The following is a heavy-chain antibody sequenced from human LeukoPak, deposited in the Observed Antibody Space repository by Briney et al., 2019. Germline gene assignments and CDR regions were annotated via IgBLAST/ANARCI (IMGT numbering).Heavy chain of an antibody. D-gene: IGHD4-11*01. CDR1: GGSFSSGLYY. J-gene: IGHJ5*02. V-gene: IGHV4-61*02. CDR2: IYISGST. Sequence: SETLSLTCTVSGGSFSSGLYYWTWIRQPAGKGREWIGRIYISGSTNYNPSLKSRVTISRDTSKNEFSLKLSSVTAADTAVYYCARVRVDSTFDPWGQGTLVTVSS. CDR3: ARVRVDSTFDP.